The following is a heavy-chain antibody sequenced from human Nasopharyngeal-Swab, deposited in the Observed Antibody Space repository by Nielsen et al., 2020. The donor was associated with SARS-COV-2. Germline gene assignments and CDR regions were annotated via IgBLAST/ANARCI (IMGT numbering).Heavy chain of an antibody. CDR3: ARDVGGRDNY. D-gene: IGHD2-15*01. J-gene: IGHJ4*02. Sequence: GESLKISCAASRFTFSTYWMHWVRQPPGKGLLWVSRIDTDGTITDYADSVKGRFTISRDNAKNTLYLQMNSLRAEDTAVYYCARDVGGRDNYWGQGALVTVSS. V-gene: IGHV3-74*01. CDR2: IDTDGTIT. CDR1: RFTFSTYW.